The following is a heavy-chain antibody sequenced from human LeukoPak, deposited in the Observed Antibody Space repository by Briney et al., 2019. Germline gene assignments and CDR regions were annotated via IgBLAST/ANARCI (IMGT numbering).Heavy chain of an antibody. V-gene: IGHV4-59*01. CDR2: LYYSGST. D-gene: IGHD3-22*01. J-gene: IGHJ4*02. Sequence: SETLSLTCTVSGGSISSYYWSWIRQPPGKGREGSGYLYYSGSTNYNPSLKSRVTISVKTSKTQFYLNLSSVTAADTAVYYCARATGYMIEDYFDYWGQGTLVTVSS. CDR3: ARATGYMIEDYFDY. CDR1: GGSISSYY.